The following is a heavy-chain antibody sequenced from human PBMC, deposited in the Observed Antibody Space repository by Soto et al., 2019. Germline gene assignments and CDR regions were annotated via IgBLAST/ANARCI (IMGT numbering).Heavy chain of an antibody. CDR1: GFTFSSYA. CDR3: VKSVPLWFGARYYYYGMDV. CDR2: ISSNGGST. V-gene: IGHV3-64D*08. J-gene: IGHJ6*02. Sequence: GGSLRLSCSASGFTFSSYAMHWVRQAPGKGLEYVSAISSNGGSTYYADSVKGRFTISRDNSKNTLYLQMSSLRAEDTAVYYCVKSVPLWFGARYYYYGMDVWGQGTTVTV. D-gene: IGHD3-10*01.